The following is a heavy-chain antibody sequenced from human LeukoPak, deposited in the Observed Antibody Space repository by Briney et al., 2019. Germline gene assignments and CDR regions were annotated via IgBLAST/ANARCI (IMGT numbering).Heavy chain of an antibody. CDR3: AKEAGYSGYDPGDY. V-gene: IGHV3-7*01. Sequence: GGSLRLSCAASGFTFSNYWMSWVRQAPGKGLEWVANIKQDGSEKYYVDSVKGRFTISRDNAKNSLYLQMNSLRAEDTAVYYCAKEAGYSGYDPGDYWGQGTLVTVSS. J-gene: IGHJ4*02. CDR2: IKQDGSEK. D-gene: IGHD5-12*01. CDR1: GFTFSNYW.